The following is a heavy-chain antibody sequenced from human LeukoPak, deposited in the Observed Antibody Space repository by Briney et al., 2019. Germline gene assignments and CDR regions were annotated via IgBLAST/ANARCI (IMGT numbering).Heavy chain of an antibody. Sequence: SETLSLTCAVYGGSFSGYYWSWIRQPPGKGLEWIGEINHSGSTNYSPSLKSRVTISVDTSKNQFSLKLSSVTAADTAVYYCVVVPAVPKIDYWGQGTLVTVSS. D-gene: IGHD2-2*01. J-gene: IGHJ4*02. CDR3: VVVPAVPKIDY. CDR2: INHSGST. V-gene: IGHV4-34*01. CDR1: GGSFSGYY.